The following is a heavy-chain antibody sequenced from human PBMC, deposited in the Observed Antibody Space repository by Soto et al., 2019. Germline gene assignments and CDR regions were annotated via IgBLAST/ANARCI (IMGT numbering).Heavy chain of an antibody. CDR3: AKRRYCSSTTCYSFDY. V-gene: IGHV3-48*01. CDR2: ISSGSSTI. Sequence: GGSLRLSCAACGFTFSIYSMNWVRKAPGKGLEWLSYISSGSSTISYADSVKGRFTISRDNSKNTLYLQMNSLRAEDTAVYYCAKRRYCSSTTCYSFDYWGQGTLVTVSS. D-gene: IGHD2-2*01. CDR1: GFTFSIYS. J-gene: IGHJ4*02.